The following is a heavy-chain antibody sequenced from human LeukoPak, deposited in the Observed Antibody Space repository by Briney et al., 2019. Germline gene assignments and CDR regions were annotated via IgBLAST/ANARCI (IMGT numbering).Heavy chain of an antibody. Sequence: GGSLRLSCAASGFTFSDYYMSWIRQAPGKGLEWVSYISSSGSTIYYADSVKGRFTISRDNAKNSLYLQMNSLRAEDTAVYYCARDWRVTIFGVVLDYGMGVWGQGTTVTVSS. J-gene: IGHJ6*02. CDR1: GFTFSDYY. CDR3: ARDWRVTIFGVVLDYGMGV. D-gene: IGHD3-3*01. CDR2: ISSSGSTI. V-gene: IGHV3-11*01.